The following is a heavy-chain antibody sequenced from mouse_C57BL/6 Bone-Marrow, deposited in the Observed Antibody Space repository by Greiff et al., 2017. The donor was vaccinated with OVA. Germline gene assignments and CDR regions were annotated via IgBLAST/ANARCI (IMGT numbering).Heavy chain of an antibody. CDR1: GYTFTSYW. CDR2: IHPNSGST. J-gene: IGHJ2*01. D-gene: IGHD3-1*01. Sequence: VQLQQPGAELVKPGASVKLSCKASGYTFTSYWMHWVKQRPGQGLEWIGMIHPNSGSTNYNEKFKSKATLTVDKSSSTAYMQLSSLTSEDAAVYYCARWPHGPGFDYWGQGTTLTVSS. CDR3: ARWPHGPGFDY. V-gene: IGHV1-64*01.